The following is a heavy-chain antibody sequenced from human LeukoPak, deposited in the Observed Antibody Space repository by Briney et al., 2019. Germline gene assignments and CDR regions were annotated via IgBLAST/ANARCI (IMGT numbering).Heavy chain of an antibody. D-gene: IGHD3-10*01. Sequence: PGGPLRLSCAASGFTFSSYAMHWVRQAPGKGLEWVAVISYDGSNKYYADSVKGRFTISRDNSKNTLYLKMNSLRAEDTAVYYCERLLNRGVIASRYFDYWGQGTLVTVSS. V-gene: IGHV3-30*01. CDR3: ERLLNRGVIASRYFDY. J-gene: IGHJ4*02. CDR1: GFTFSSYA. CDR2: ISYDGSNK.